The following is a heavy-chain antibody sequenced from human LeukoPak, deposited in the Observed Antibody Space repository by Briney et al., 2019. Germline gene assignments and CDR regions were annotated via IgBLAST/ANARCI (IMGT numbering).Heavy chain of an antibody. CDR3: ARDRVLTGSGTFGY. J-gene: IGHJ4*02. D-gene: IGHD3-9*01. CDR2: IYYSGST. CDR1: GGSISSGDYY. Sequence: SETLSLTCTVSGGSISSGDYYWSWIRQPPGKGLEWIGYIYYSGSTYYNPSLKSRVTISVDTSKNQFSLKLSSVTAADTAVYYCARDRVLTGSGTFGYWGQGTLVTVSS. V-gene: IGHV4-30-4*01.